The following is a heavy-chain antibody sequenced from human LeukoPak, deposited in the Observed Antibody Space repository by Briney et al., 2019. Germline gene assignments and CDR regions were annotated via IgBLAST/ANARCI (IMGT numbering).Heavy chain of an antibody. V-gene: IGHV3-23*01. CDR3: AKELDIVATISPFGY. CDR1: GFTFSSYA. D-gene: IGHD5-12*01. CDR2: ISGSGGSP. J-gene: IGHJ4*02. Sequence: GGSLRLSCAASGFTFSSYAMSWVRQAPGKGLEWVSAISGSGGSPYYADSVKGRFTISRDNSKSTLYLQMNSLRAEDTAVYYCAKELDIVATISPFGYWGQGTLVTVSS.